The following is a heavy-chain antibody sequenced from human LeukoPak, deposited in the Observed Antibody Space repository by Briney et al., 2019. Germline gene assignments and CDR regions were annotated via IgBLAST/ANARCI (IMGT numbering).Heavy chain of an antibody. CDR2: FNPNSGGT. CDR3: AREYYFDNSGYYGVGDY. V-gene: IGHV1-2*02. D-gene: IGHD3-22*01. Sequence: ASVKVSCKASGYTFTAYYIHWVRQAPGQGLEWMGWFNPNSGGTNYAQEFQGRVTMTRNTSISTAYMELSRLRSDDTAVYYCAREYYFDNSGYYGVGDYWGQGTLVTVSS. J-gene: IGHJ4*02. CDR1: GYTFTAYY.